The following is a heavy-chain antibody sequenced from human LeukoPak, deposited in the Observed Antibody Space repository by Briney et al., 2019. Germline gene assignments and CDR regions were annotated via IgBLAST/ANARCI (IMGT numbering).Heavy chain of an antibody. D-gene: IGHD3-10*01. CDR1: GGSVSDYY. Sequence: SETLSLTCTISGGSVSDYYWSWIRQSPGKGLEWIGSISYGGGTYYNPSLKSRVTISIHTSKNQFSLKLSSVTAADTAVYFCARQNYGSAPLRYWGQGTLVTVSS. CDR2: ISYGGGT. CDR3: ARQNYGSAPLRY. J-gene: IGHJ4*02. V-gene: IGHV4-59*04.